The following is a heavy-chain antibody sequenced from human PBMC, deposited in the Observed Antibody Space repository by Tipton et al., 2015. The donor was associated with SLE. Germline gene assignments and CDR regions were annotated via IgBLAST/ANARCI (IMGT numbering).Heavy chain of an antibody. D-gene: IGHD4-11*01. CDR3: ARDQGDYHGPDY. V-gene: IGHV4-34*01. J-gene: IGHJ4*02. CDR1: GGSFSGYY. Sequence: TLSLTCAVYGGSFSGYYWSWIRQPPGKGLEWIGEINHSGSTNYNPSLKSRVTISVDTSKNQFSLKLRSVTAADTAVYYCARDQGDYHGPDYWGQGTLVTVSS. CDR2: INHSGST.